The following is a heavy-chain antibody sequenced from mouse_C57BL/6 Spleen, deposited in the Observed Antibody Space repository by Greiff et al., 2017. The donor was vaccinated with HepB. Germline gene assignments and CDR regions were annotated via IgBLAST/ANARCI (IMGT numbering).Heavy chain of an antibody. Sequence: VQLKQSGPELVKPGASVKISCKASGYSFTGYYMNWVKQSPEKSLEWIGEINPSTGGTTYNQKFKAKATLTVDKSSSTAYMQLKSLTSEDSAVYYCARPFGYYGTRYFDVWGTGTTVTVSS. V-gene: IGHV1-42*01. CDR3: ARPFGYYGTRYFDV. CDR2: INPSTGGT. CDR1: GYSFTGYY. J-gene: IGHJ1*03. D-gene: IGHD1-1*01.